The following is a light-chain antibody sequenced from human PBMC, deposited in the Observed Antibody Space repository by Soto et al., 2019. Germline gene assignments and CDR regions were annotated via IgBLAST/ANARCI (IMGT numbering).Light chain of an antibody. Sequence: DIQMTQSPSTLSASVGDTVTITCRASQSISTWLAWYQQKPGKAPNLLIYETSTLKSGVPSRFSGSGSGTEFTLTISSLQPDDFATYYCQHRRNWPLTFGGGTKVEIK. V-gene: IGKV1-5*01. CDR2: ETS. CDR3: QHRRNWPLT. J-gene: IGKJ4*01. CDR1: QSISTW.